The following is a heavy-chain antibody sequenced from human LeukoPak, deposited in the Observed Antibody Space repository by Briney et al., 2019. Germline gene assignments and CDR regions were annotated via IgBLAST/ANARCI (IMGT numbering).Heavy chain of an antibody. D-gene: IGHD3-10*01. CDR1: GGSISSGSYY. CDR3: AGSSYGRATHFDY. V-gene: IGHV4-61*01. CDR2: IYYSEST. J-gene: IGHJ4*02. Sequence: PSQTLSLTCTVSGGSISSGSYYWSWIRQPPGKGLEWIGYIYYSESTNYNPSLKSRVTISVDTSKNQFSLKLSSVTAADTAVYYCAGSSYGRATHFDYWGQGTLVTVSS.